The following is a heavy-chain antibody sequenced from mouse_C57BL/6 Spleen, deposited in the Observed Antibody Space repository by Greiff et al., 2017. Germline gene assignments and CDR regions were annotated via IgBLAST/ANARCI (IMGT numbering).Heavy chain of an antibody. J-gene: IGHJ4*01. Sequence: VQLVESGPELVKPGASVKISCKASGYSFTSYYIHWVKQRPGQGLEWIGWIYPGSGNTKYNEKFKGKATLTADTSSSTAYMQLSSLTSEDSAVYYCARRGGNLYYAMDYWGQGTSVTVSS. CDR1: GYSFTSYY. CDR3: ARRGGNLYYAMDY. CDR2: IYPGSGNT. D-gene: IGHD1-1*02. V-gene: IGHV1-66*01.